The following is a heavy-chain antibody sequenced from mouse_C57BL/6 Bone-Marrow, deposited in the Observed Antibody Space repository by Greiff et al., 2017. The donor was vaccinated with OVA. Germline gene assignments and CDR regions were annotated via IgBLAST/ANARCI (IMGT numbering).Heavy chain of an antibody. CDR2: ISDGGSYT. CDR1: GFTFSSYA. CDR3: ARDLGYDGNYFDY. D-gene: IGHD2-1*01. V-gene: IGHV5-4*01. Sequence: EVQVVESGGGLVKPGGSLKLSCAASGFTFSSYAMSWVRQTPEKRLEWVATISDGGSYTYYPDNVKGRFTISRDNAKNNLYLQMSHLKSEDTAMYYCARDLGYDGNYFDYGGQGTTLTVSS. J-gene: IGHJ2*01.